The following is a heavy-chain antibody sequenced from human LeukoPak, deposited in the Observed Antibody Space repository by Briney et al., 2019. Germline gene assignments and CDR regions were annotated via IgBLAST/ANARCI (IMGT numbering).Heavy chain of an antibody. Sequence: GGSLRLSCAASGFTVSSNYMSWVRQAPGKGLEWVSVIYSGGSTYYADSVKGRFTISRDNSMNTLYLQMNSLRAEDTAVYYCARGPHSSGWYIFYYFDSWGQGTLVTVSS. D-gene: IGHD6-19*01. J-gene: IGHJ4*02. V-gene: IGHV3-53*01. CDR1: GFTVSSNY. CDR3: ARGPHSSGWYIFYYFDS. CDR2: IYSGGST.